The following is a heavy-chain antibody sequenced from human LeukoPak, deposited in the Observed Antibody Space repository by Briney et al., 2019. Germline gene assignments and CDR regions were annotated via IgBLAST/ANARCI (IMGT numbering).Heavy chain of an antibody. CDR1: GGTFSSYA. D-gene: IGHD3-22*01. CDR2: IIPIFGTA. V-gene: IGHV1-69*13. CDR3: ARDFGQDSSGYYYDPS. Sequence: SVQVSCKASGGTFSSYAISWVRPAPGQGLEWMGGIIPIFGTANYAQKFQGRVTITADESTSTAYMELSSLRSEDTAVYYCARDFGQDSSGYYYDPSWGQGTLVTVSS. J-gene: IGHJ4*02.